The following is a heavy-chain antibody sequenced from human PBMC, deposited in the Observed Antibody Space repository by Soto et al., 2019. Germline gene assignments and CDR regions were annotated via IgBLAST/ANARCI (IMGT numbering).Heavy chain of an antibody. CDR2: VYYSGSA. CDR3: ARDMSGGYNCFDP. CDR1: GGSITSYH. Sequence: QVPLQESGPGLVKPSETLSLTYTVSGGSITSYHWIWIRQPPGKGPEWIGSVYYSGSANYNPSLKGRVTISVDTAKNQFSLNLSSVTAADTAVYYCARDMSGGYNCFDPWGPGTLVTVSS. D-gene: IGHD5-12*01. J-gene: IGHJ5*02. V-gene: IGHV4-59*01.